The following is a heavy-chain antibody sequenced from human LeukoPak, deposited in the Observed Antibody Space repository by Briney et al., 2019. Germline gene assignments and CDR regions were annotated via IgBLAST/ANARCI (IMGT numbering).Heavy chain of an antibody. CDR3: VRIPNSADFPNWFDP. D-gene: IGHD2/OR15-2a*01. CDR2: ISGGSDYI. J-gene: IGHJ5*02. CDR1: GFTFSTST. Sequence: GSLRLSFAASGFTFSTSTMNWVRPAPGKGLEWVSSISGGSDYIYYADSVKGRFTISRDNAKNSLYLQMNSLRGEDTAVYYCVRIPNSADFPNWFDPWGQGTLVTVSS. V-gene: IGHV3-21*01.